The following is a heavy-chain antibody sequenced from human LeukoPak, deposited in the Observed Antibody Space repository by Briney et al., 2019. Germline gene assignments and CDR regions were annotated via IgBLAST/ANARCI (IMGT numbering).Heavy chain of an antibody. CDR2: TKSKTDGGTT. CDR3: TTQGVVAVGSSYWYFDL. Sequence: PGGSLRLSCAASGFTFSNAWMSWVRQAPGKGLEWVGRTKSKTDGGTTDYAAPVKGKFTISRDDSKNTLYLQMNSLRTEDTAVYYCTTQGVVAVGSSYWYFDLWGRGTLVTVSS. V-gene: IGHV3-15*01. J-gene: IGHJ2*01. D-gene: IGHD2-15*01. CDR1: GFTFSNAW.